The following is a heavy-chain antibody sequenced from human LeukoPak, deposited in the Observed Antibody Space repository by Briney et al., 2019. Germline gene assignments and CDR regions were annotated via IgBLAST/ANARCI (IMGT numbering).Heavy chain of an antibody. J-gene: IGHJ5*02. CDR2: INPSGGST. D-gene: IGHD6-13*01. V-gene: IGHV1-46*01. CDR1: GYTFTSYY. Sequence: ASVKVSCKASGYTFTSYYMHWVRQAPGQGLEWMGIINPSGGSTSYAQKFQGRVTMTRDTSTSTVYMELSSLRSEDTAVYYCARSFPGGSSSWYSRGWFDPWGQGTLVTVSS. CDR3: ARSFPGGSSSWYSRGWFDP.